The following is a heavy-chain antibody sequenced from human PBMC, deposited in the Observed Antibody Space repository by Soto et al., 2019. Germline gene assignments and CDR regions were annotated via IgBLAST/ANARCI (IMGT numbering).Heavy chain of an antibody. J-gene: IGHJ5*02. V-gene: IGHV3-74*01. CDR1: GFSFSSYW. D-gene: IGHD1-20*01. CDR2: INSDGSTT. Sequence: EVQLVESGGGLVQPGGSLRLSCAASGFSFSSYWMHWVRQVPGKGLVWVSRINSDGSTTTYEDSVKGGVTISRDNAKNTLYLQMNSLGVEDTALYYCATVLTESYNWFDPWGQGTPVTVSS. CDR3: ATVLTESYNWFDP.